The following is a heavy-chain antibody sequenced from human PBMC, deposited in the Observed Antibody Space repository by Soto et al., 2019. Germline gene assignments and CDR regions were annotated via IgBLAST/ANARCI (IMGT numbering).Heavy chain of an antibody. J-gene: IGHJ5*02. CDR3: VRDLGYCSGTSCRNRFDP. CDR1: GYTFANYG. D-gene: IGHD2-2*01. V-gene: IGHV1-18*01. Sequence: QVPLVQSGAEVKKPGASVKVSCETSGYTFANYGISWVRQAPGQGLEWMAWISTFNGNTNYAQKFQGRVTMTTDTSTSTVYMELGSLRADDTAVYYCVRDLGYCSGTSCRNRFDPWGQGTLVTVSS. CDR2: ISTFNGNT.